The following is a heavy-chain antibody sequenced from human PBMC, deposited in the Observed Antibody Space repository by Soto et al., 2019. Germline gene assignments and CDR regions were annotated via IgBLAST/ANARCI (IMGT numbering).Heavy chain of an antibody. J-gene: IGHJ5*02. CDR1: GFTFSSYS. CDR2: ISSNGGTT. D-gene: IGHD1-26*01. CDR3: GGYSGDGIWS. V-gene: IGHV3-64*01. Sequence: EVQLVESGGGLVQPGGYLRLSCAASGFTFSSYSMHWVRQAPGEGLEYVSAISSNGGTTSYANSVKGRFTISRDNSKNMLYLQMGSLRAEDRAVYYCGGYSGDGIWSWGQGTLVTVSS.